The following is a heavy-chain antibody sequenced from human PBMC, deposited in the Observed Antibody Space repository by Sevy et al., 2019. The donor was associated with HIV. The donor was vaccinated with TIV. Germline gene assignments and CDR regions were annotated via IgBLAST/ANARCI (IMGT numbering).Heavy chain of an antibody. J-gene: IGHJ3*01. CDR1: GFDFSTYD. CDR3: AKRERSYYDSSGNYDAFDV. V-gene: IGHV3-33*03. Sequence: GGSRRLSCAASGFDFSTYDMHWVRQAPGKGLEWVAFISFDGSDKWYGDSVKGRFTISRDNSKNTLYVQMNTLRDEDTAVYYCAKRERSYYDSSGNYDAFDVWGQGTSVTVSS. CDR2: ISFDGSDK. D-gene: IGHD3-22*01.